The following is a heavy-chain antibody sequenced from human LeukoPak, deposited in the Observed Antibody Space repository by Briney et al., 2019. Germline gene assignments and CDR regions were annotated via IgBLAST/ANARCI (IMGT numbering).Heavy chain of an antibody. J-gene: IGHJ4*02. CDR2: ISSSGTTI. CDR1: GFTFSSYE. CDR3: ARGLRKGDY. V-gene: IGHV3-48*03. Sequence: SGGSLRLSCAASGFTFSSYELNWVRQAPGKGLEWISYISSSGTTIYYTDSVKGRFTISRDNAKNSLYLQMNSLRAEDTAVYYCARGLRKGDYWGQGTLVTVSS.